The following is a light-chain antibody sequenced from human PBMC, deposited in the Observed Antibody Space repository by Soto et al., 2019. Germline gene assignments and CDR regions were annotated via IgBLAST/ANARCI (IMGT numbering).Light chain of an antibody. CDR2: VAS. CDR1: QSVSTNF. V-gene: IGKV3-20*01. CDR3: QQDGRTSWT. J-gene: IGKJ1*01. Sequence: EIVLTQSPGTLSLSPGEGATLSCRASQSVSTNFFAWYQQKPGQAPRLLIYVASTRATGIPDRFSGSGSGTDFTLTISRLEPEDFAVYYCQQDGRTSWTFGQGTKVEIK.